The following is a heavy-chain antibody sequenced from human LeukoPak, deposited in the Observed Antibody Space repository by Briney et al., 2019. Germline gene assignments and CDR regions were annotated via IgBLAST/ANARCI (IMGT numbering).Heavy chain of an antibody. CDR2: INANSGTT. D-gene: IGHD6-13*01. CDR1: GFAFSVYA. CDR3: AKVAAAGRIDAFDI. J-gene: IGHJ3*02. Sequence: GGSLRLSCTASGFAFSVYAMSWLRQPPGKGLEWVSTINANSGTTSYAASVRGRFTISRDNSKNTLYLQLNTLRADDTATYYCAKVAAAGRIDAFDIWGQGTMVTVSS. V-gene: IGHV3-23*01.